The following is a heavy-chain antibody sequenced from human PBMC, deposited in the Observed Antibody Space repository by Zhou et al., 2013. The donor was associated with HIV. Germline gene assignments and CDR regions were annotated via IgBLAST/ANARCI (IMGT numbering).Heavy chain of an antibody. CDR3: ARGPYMDYYDSPSYYSYMDV. Sequence: QVQVVQSGPEMKRPGSSVKVSCKASGGTFNSFAISWVRQVPGQGLEWLGWINPNSGDTKYTQKLQGRVTMTTDTSITTAYMELSRLRSDDTAVYYCARGPYMDYYDSPSYYSYMDVWGNGTTVTVSS. V-gene: IGHV1-2*02. CDR1: GGTFNSFA. J-gene: IGHJ6*03. CDR2: INPNSGDT. D-gene: IGHD3-22*01.